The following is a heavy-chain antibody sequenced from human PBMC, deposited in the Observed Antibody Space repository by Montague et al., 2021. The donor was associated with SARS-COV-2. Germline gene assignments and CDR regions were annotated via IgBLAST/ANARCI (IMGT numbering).Heavy chain of an antibody. D-gene: IGHD6-19*01. V-gene: IGHV4-59*01. Sequence: SETLSLTCTVSGGSISSYYWSWIRQPPGEGLEWIGYIYYSGSTXXXPSXKSRVTISVDTSKNQFSLKLSSVTAADTALYYCARGSGWMGNAFDIWGQGTMVTVSS. CDR2: IYYSGST. CDR1: GGSISSYY. CDR3: ARGSGWMGNAFDI. J-gene: IGHJ3*02.